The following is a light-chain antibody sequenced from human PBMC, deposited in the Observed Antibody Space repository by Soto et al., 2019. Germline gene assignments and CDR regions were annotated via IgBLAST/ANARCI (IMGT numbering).Light chain of an antibody. CDR1: QSVSSSY. Sequence: EIVLTQSPGTLSLSPGERATLSCRASQSVSSSYLAWYQQKPGQAPRLLIYGASSRATGIPDRFSGSGSGTDFTVTISSVGPEDFAVYYCQQYGSSLYTFGQGTKLEIK. CDR3: QQYGSSLYT. CDR2: GAS. J-gene: IGKJ2*01. V-gene: IGKV3-20*01.